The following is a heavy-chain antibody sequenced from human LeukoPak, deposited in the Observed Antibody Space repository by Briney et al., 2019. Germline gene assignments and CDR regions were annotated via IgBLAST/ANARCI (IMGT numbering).Heavy chain of an antibody. CDR3: VKGRCSGSSCYGGDY. CDR2: ITSNGGST. Sequence: GGSLRLSCTASGFTFSSYAMNWVRQAPGKGLEYVSAITSNGGSTYYADSVKGRFTISRDNSKNTLYLQMSSLRAEDTAVYYCVKGRCSGSSCYGGDYWGQGTLVTVSS. V-gene: IGHV3-64D*06. D-gene: IGHD2-2*01. J-gene: IGHJ4*02. CDR1: GFTFSSYA.